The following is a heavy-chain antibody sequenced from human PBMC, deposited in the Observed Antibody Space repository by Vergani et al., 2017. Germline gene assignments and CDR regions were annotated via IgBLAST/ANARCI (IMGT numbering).Heavy chain of an antibody. CDR2: INHSGST. V-gene: IGHV4-34*01. CDR3: ARRGSSWSLGFFYLDP. D-gene: IGHD6-13*01. CDR1: GGSFSGYY. J-gene: IGHJ5*02. Sequence: QVQLQQWGAGLLKLSETLSLTCAVYGGSFSGYYWSWIRQPPGKGLEWIGEINHSGSTNYNPSLKSRVTISVDTSKNQCSLTLSSVTAADTAVYYCARRGSSWSLGFFYLDPWGQGTLVTVSS.